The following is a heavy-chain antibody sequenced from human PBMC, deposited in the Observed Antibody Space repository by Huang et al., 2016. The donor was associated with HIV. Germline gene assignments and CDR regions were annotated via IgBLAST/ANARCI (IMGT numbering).Heavy chain of an antibody. D-gene: IGHD7-27*01. CDR1: GFTFSSYW. Sequence: EVQLVESGGGLVQPGGSLRLSCAASGFTFSSYWMHWVRQAPGKGRVLVSRSNGDGSSTNYADSVKGRFTISRDNAKNTLYVQVNSLRAEDTAVYYCARGTRLTGLWYFDLWGRGTLVIVSS. V-gene: IGHV3-74*01. CDR2: SNGDGSST. CDR3: ARGTRLTGLWYFDL. J-gene: IGHJ2*01.